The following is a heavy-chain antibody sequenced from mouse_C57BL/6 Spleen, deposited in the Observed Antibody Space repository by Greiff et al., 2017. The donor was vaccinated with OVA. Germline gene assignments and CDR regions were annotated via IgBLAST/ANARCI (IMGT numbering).Heavy chain of an antibody. CDR1: GFTFSSYA. Sequence: EVKVVESGGGLVKPGGSLKLSCAASGFTFSSYAMSWVRQTPEKRLEWVATISDGGSYTYYPDNVKGRFTISRDNAKNNLYLQMSHLKSEDTAMYYCARDNRYAMDYWGQATSVTVSS. J-gene: IGHJ4*01. CDR2: ISDGGSYT. V-gene: IGHV5-4*01. CDR3: ARDNRYAMDY.